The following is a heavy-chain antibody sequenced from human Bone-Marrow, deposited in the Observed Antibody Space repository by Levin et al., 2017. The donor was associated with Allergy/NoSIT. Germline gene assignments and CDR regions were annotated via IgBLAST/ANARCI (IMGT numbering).Heavy chain of an antibody. CDR3: AKVRPIQQWSPYYYHGMDV. D-gene: IGHD5-18*01. J-gene: IGHJ6*02. V-gene: IGHV3-23*01. CDR2: VSRTGGAT. Sequence: SCAASGFTFTTYAMTWVRRAPGMGLEWVSTVSRTGGATYSTDSVKGRFTISRDNSKNTLYLQMNSLRSDDTAVYYCAKVRPIQQWSPYYYHGMDVWGQGTTVTVS. CDR1: GFTFTTYA.